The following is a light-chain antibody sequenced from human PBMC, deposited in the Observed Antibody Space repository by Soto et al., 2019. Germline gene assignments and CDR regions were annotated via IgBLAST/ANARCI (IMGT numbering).Light chain of an antibody. CDR1: SSDISGHNY. V-gene: IGLV2-8*01. CDR3: SSYAGGNNWV. Sequence: QSVLTQPPSASGSPGQSVTISCTGASSDISGHNYVSWYQQHPGKAPKLMIYEVSKWPSWVPDRFSASKSGNTASLTVSGLQAEDEADYYCSSYAGGNNWVFGGGTKLTVL. J-gene: IGLJ3*02. CDR2: EVS.